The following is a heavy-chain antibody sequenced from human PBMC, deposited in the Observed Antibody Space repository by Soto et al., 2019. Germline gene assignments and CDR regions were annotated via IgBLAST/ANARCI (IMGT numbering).Heavy chain of an antibody. CDR1: GYTFTGYY. Sequence: GESLKISCKASGYTFTGYYMHWVRQAPGQGLEWMGWINPNSGGTNYAQKFQGWVTMTRDTSISTAYMELSRLRSDDTAVYYCARDRTGELGYWGQGTLVTVSS. CDR2: INPNSGGT. V-gene: IGHV1-2*04. J-gene: IGHJ4*02. CDR3: ARDRTGELGY. D-gene: IGHD3-16*01.